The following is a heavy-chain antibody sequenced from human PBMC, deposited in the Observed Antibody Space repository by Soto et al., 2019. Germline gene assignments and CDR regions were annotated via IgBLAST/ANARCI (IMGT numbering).Heavy chain of an antibody. CDR2: IIPIFGTA. Sequence: QVQLVQSGAEVKKPGSSVKVSCKASGGTFSSYAISWVRQAPGQGLEWMGGIIPIFGTANYAQKFQGRVTITEDDSTSTGYMALSSLRSEDTAVYYCARGAVAAGVTSWFDPWGQGTLVTVSS. J-gene: IGHJ5*02. CDR3: ARGAVAAGVTSWFDP. V-gene: IGHV1-69*12. D-gene: IGHD6-19*01. CDR1: GGTFSSYA.